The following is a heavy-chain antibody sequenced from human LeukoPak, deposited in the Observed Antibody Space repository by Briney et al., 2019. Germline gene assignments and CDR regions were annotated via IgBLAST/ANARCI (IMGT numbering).Heavy chain of an antibody. J-gene: IGHJ4*02. V-gene: IGHV3-23*01. Sequence: GGSLRLSCAASGFTVSSNYMSWVRQAPGKGLEWVSAISGSGGSTYYADSVKGRFTISRDNSKNTLYLQMNSLRAEDTAVYYCAKQYCSGGSCGNDYWGQGTLVTVSS. CDR3: AKQYCSGGSCGNDY. CDR2: ISGSGGST. CDR1: GFTVSSNY. D-gene: IGHD2-15*01.